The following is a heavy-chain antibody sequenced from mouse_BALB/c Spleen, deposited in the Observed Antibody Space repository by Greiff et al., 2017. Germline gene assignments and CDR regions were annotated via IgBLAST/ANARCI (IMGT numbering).Heavy chain of an antibody. V-gene: IGHV5-12-2*01. J-gene: IGHJ3*01. Sequence: EVKLMESGGGLVQPGGSLKLSCAASGFTFSSYTMSWVRQTPEKRLEWVAYISNGGGSTYYPDTVKGRFTISRDNAKNTLYLQMSSLKSEDTAMYYCALWSPFAYWGQGTLVTVSA. CDR3: ALWSPFAY. CDR2: ISNGGGST. D-gene: IGHD1-1*02. CDR1: GFTFSSYT.